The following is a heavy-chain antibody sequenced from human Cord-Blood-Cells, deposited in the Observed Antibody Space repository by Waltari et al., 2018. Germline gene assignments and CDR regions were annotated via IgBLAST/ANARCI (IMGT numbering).Heavy chain of an antibody. D-gene: IGHD6-6*01. J-gene: IGHJ3*02. CDR2: ISWDGGST. Sequence: EVQLVESGGVVVQPGGSLRLSCAASGFTFDDYAMHWVVQAPGKGLEWVSLISWDGGSTYYADSVKGRFTISRDNSKNSLYLQMNSLRAEDTALYYCAKDLDHSSSSAFDIWGQGTMVTVSS. CDR1: GFTFDDYA. V-gene: IGHV3-43D*04. CDR3: AKDLDHSSSSAFDI.